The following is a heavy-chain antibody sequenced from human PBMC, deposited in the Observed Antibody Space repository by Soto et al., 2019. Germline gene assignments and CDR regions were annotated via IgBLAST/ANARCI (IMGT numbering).Heavy chain of an antibody. Sequence: QVQLVQSGTEVKKPGSSVKISCKASGGIFIAYAINWVRLAPGQGLEWMGGIIPIFNTTNYAQNFQGRVTITADESTSPAYMELSSLRSEDTAVYFCASGSASSDYYYYDVDVWGQGTTVTVSS. D-gene: IGHD6-25*01. CDR3: ASGSASSDYYYYDVDV. V-gene: IGHV1-69*12. CDR2: IIPIFNTT. J-gene: IGHJ6*02. CDR1: GGIFIAYA.